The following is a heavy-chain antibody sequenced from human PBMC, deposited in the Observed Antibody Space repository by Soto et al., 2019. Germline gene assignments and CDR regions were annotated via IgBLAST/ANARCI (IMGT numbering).Heavy chain of an antibody. D-gene: IGHD2-21*02. Sequence: EVQLVESGGGLVKPGESLRLSCAASGFTFNSAWMSWVRQAPGKGLEWVGRITGITEVGTTDYAAPVKGRFTISRDSSKNTLFLQMNSLKIEYTAVYYCTRDADCGGDCDSWSCGQGTLVTVFS. CDR1: GFTFNSAW. J-gene: IGHJ5*02. CDR3: TRDADCGGDCDSWS. V-gene: IGHV3-15*01. CDR2: ITGITEVGTT.